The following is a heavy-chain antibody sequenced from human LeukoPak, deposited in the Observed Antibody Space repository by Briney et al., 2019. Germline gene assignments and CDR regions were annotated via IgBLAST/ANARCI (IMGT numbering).Heavy chain of an antibody. V-gene: IGHV3-64*01. CDR1: GFTFSSHA. D-gene: IGHD3-9*01. J-gene: IGHJ6*03. Sequence: PGGSLRLSCAASGFTFSSHAMQWLRQAPGQGLKYVPAISSSGGSTYYANYVKGRFTISRDNSKNTLYLQMGSLRAEDMAVYYCARAGVIRYLAWLINYYVDVWGTGTTVTVSS. CDR2: ISSSGGST. CDR3: ARAGVIRYLAWLINYYVDV.